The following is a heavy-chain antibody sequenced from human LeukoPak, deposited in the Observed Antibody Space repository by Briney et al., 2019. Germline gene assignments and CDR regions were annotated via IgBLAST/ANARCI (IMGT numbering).Heavy chain of an antibody. J-gene: IGHJ4*02. CDR3: AKGGDYVVATTQFDY. V-gene: IGHV3-11*04. CDR1: GFTFSDYY. D-gene: IGHD5-12*01. Sequence: GGSLRLSCTASGFTFSDYYMSWIRQAPGKGLEWVSYISSSGSFILYADSVKGRFTISRHNAKNSLYLQMKPLKLEDTAVYYCAKGGDYVVATTQFDYWGQGTLVTVSS. CDR2: ISSSGSFI.